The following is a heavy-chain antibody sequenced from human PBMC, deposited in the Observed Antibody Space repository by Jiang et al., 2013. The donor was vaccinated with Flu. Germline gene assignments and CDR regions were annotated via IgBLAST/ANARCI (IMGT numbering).Heavy chain of an antibody. Sequence: GLVKPSETLSLTCSVSGGSVSSDGYYWSWIRQPPGKGLEWIGYIYYTGSTNQNPSLKSRGTISVDTSKNQFSLKLSSVTAADTAVYYCARSSLTMIAVGGMDVWGQGTTVT. CDR2: IYYTGST. J-gene: IGHJ6*02. CDR1: GGSVSSDGYY. D-gene: IGHD3-22*01. V-gene: IGHV4-61*08. CDR3: ARSSLTMIAVGGMDV.